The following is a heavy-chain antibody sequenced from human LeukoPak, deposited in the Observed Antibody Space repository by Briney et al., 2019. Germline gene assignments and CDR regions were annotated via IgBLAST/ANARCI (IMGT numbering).Heavy chain of an antibody. Sequence: ASVKVSCKASGYTFTSYGIAWVRQAPGQGLQWMGWISANNGDTSYSQKLQGRVTMTSDTSTNTAYMELRSLTSDDTAVYYCARDPPGLTLGSPGDYWGQGTLVIVSS. CDR1: GYTFTSYG. CDR3: ARDPPGLTLGSPGDY. CDR2: ISANNGDT. D-gene: IGHD3-16*01. V-gene: IGHV1-18*01. J-gene: IGHJ4*02.